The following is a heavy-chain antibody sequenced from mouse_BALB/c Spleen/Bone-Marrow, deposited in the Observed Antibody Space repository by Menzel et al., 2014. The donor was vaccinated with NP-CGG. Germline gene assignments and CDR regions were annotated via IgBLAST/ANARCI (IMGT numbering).Heavy chain of an antibody. Sequence: VQLQPSGAELAKPGASVKMSCKASGYTFTSYWMHWVKQRPGQGLEWIGYINPSTGYTDYNQKFNDKATLTADKSSSTAYMQLSSLTSKDSAVYYCARGNPLYAMDYWGQGTSVTVSS. CDR1: GYTFTSYW. J-gene: IGHJ4*01. V-gene: IGHV1-7*01. D-gene: IGHD2-1*01. CDR3: ARGNPLYAMDY. CDR2: INPSTGYT.